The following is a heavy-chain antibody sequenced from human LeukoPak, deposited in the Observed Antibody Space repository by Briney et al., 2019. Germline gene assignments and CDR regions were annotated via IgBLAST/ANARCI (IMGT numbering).Heavy chain of an antibody. CDR1: GGSFSGYY. V-gene: IGHV4-34*01. J-gene: IGHJ4*02. CDR3: ARGPRITIFGVVITFDY. Sequence: PSETLSLTCAVYGGSFSGYYWSWIRQPPGKGLEWIGEINHSGSTNYNPSLKSRVTISVDTSKNLSSLKLSSVTAADTAVYYCARGPRITIFGVVITFDYWGQGTLVTVSS. CDR2: INHSGST. D-gene: IGHD3-3*01.